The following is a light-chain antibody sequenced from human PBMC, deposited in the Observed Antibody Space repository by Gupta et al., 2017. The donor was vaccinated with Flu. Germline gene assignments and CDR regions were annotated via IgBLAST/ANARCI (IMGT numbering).Light chain of an antibody. CDR2: KAS. J-gene: IGKJ1*01. CDR3: QQYGT. V-gene: IGKV1-5*03. CDR1: QSISNW. Sequence: SASVGDRVTITCRASQSISNWLAWYQQKPGKAPKLLIYKASSLQSGVPSRFSGSGSGTEFTFTISSLQPDDFATYYCQQYGTFGQGTKVEI.